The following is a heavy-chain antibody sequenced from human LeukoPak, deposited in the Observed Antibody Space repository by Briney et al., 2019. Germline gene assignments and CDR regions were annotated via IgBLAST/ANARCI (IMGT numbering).Heavy chain of an antibody. Sequence: GGSLRLSCAASGFTFSDYYMSWIRQAPGKGLEWVSYISSSGSTIYYVDSVKGRFTISRDNAKNSLYLQMNSLRAEDTAVYYCARDSRAYTFPFDYWGQGTLVTVSS. CDR1: GFTFSDYY. J-gene: IGHJ4*02. V-gene: IGHV3-11*01. CDR3: ARDSRAYTFPFDY. CDR2: ISSSGSTI. D-gene: IGHD2/OR15-2a*01.